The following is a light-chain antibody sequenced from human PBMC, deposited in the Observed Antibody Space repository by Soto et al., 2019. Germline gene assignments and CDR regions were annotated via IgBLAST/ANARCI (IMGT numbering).Light chain of an antibody. CDR3: QQYNIWPYT. CDR1: QSVSSN. CDR2: GAS. V-gene: IGKV3-15*01. Sequence: ERVMTQSPATLSVSPGERATLSCRASQSVSSNLAWYQQKPGQAPRLLIYGASTRATGIPTRFSGSGSGTAFTLTISSLQSEDFAVYYCQQYNIWPYTFGQGTKLEIK. J-gene: IGKJ2*01.